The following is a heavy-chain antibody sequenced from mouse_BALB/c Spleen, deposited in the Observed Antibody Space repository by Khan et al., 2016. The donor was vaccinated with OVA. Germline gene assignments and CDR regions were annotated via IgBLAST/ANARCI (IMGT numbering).Heavy chain of an antibody. CDR2: IFPGDDST. J-gene: IGHJ1*01. CDR1: GYTFTSYD. D-gene: IGHD1-1*02. Sequence: QVQLQQPGAELVKPGASVKLSCKASGYTFTSYDINWVRQRPEQGLEWIGWIFPGDDSTKYNEKFKGKATLTTDKSSSTAYMQLSKLKSEDSAVYICAKHYYGGNLYWYFDVWGAGTTVTVSS. V-gene: IGHV1-85*01. CDR3: AKHYYGGNLYWYFDV.